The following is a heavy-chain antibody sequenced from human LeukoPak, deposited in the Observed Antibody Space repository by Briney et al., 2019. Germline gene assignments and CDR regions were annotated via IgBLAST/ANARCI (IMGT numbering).Heavy chain of an antibody. Sequence: PSETLSLTCTVSGGSISSYYWSWIRETPGKGLEWIGQISNTGTTKYDPSLQSRVTISIDTSKSHFSLRLSSVTAADTAVYYCAGRRAGTSWIDSWGQGTLVTVSS. CDR2: ISNTGTT. CDR1: GGSISSYY. V-gene: IGHV4-59*08. J-gene: IGHJ4*02. CDR3: AGRRAGTSWIDS. D-gene: IGHD6-13*01.